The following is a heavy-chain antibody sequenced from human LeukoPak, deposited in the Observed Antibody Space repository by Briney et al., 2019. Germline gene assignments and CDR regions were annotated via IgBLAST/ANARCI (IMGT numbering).Heavy chain of an antibody. CDR2: IYYSGST. CDR3: ARVGYCSSTSCYPDY. J-gene: IGHJ4*02. D-gene: IGHD2-2*01. CDR1: GGSISSGGYY. Sequence: PSQTLSLTCTVSGGSISSGGYYWSWIRQPPGKGLEWIGYIYYSGSTNYNPSLKSRVTISVDTSKNQFSLKLSSVTAADTAVYYCARVGYCSSTSCYPDYWGQGTLVTVSS. V-gene: IGHV4-61*08.